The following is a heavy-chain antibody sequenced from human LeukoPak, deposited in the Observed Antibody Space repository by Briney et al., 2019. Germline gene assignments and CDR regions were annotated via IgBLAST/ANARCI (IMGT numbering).Heavy chain of an antibody. Sequence: GGSLRLSCAASGFTFNTFAIHWVRDAPGKGLEWVSGVGWDGTSVAYADSVKGRFTISRDNAQNSVYLQMNSLRIEDTALYYCAKGLYGLGILTYDGFDTWGQGTMVTVSS. J-gene: IGHJ3*02. CDR3: AKGLYGLGILTYDGFDT. CDR2: VGWDGTSV. V-gene: IGHV3-9*01. D-gene: IGHD3-10*01. CDR1: GFTFNTFA.